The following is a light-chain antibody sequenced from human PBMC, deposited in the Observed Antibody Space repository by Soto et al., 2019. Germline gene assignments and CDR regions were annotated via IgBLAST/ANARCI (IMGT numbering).Light chain of an antibody. J-gene: IGKJ5*01. CDR3: QQYNNWPFS. V-gene: IGKV3-15*01. CDR1: QDVTTN. Sequence: EISMTQFPAILSASPGGGATLSCRAAQDVTTNFAWAQLRRGPPPRLLIYDISTRATGVPARFSGSGSVTEFTLTISGLQSEDFALYFCQQYNNWPFSFGPGTRLEIK. CDR2: DIS.